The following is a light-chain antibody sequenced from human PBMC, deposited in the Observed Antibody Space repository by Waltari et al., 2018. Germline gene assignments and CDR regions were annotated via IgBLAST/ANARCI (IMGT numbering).Light chain of an antibody. CDR1: SSDVGSYNF. CDR2: DVS. J-gene: IGLJ2*01. CDR3: SSYASGSTVV. V-gene: IGLV2-14*03. Sequence: QSALTQPASVSGSPGQSITISCTGTSSDVGSYNFVSWYQQHPGKAPKFMIYDVSNRASGVSNRFSGSKSGNTASLTISGLQAEDEADYYCSSYASGSTVVFGAGTKVTVL.